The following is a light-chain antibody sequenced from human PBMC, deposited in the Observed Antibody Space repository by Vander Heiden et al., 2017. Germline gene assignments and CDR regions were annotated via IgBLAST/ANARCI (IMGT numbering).Light chain of an antibody. CDR3: QQYNSYLIT. CDR1: QSISSW. Sequence: DIQMTQSPSTLSASVGDRVTITCRASQSISSWLAWYQQKPGKAPKLLIYKASSSESGVPSRFSGSGSGTEFTLTISSLQPDDFATYYCQQYNSYLITFGQGTRLEIK. J-gene: IGKJ5*01. V-gene: IGKV1-5*03. CDR2: KAS.